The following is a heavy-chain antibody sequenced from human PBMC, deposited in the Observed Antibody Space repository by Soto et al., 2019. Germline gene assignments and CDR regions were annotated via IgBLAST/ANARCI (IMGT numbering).Heavy chain of an antibody. CDR1: GYSFTSYW. Sequence: GESLKISCKGSGYSFTSYWIGWVRQMPGKVLEWMGIIYPGDSDTRYSPSFQGQVTISADKSISTAYLQWSSLKASDTAMYYCARSGHSSGSMLDPWGQGXLVTVCS. V-gene: IGHV5-51*01. CDR2: IYPGDSDT. CDR3: ARSGHSSGSMLDP. D-gene: IGHD3-22*01. J-gene: IGHJ5*02.